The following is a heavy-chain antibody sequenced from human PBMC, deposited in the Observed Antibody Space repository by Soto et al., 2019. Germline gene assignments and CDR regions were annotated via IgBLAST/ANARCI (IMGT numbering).Heavy chain of an antibody. CDR1: GFSLSTSGVG. CDR3: AHTADYDFWSGYPDNWFDP. CDR2: IYWNDDK. D-gene: IGHD3-3*01. Sequence: GSGPTLVNPTPTLTLTCTFSGFSLSTSGVGVGWIRQPPGKALEWLALIYWNDDKRYSPSLKSRLTITKDTSKNQVVLTMTNMDPVDTATYYCAHTADYDFWSGYPDNWFDPWGQGPLVTVSS. V-gene: IGHV2-5*01. J-gene: IGHJ5*02.